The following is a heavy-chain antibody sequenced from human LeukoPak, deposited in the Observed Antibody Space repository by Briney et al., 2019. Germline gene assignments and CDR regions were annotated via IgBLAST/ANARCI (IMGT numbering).Heavy chain of an antibody. CDR1: GFTFSIYS. CDR2: ISYDGSNK. CDR3: AKDPSGDIVVVPAGV. D-gene: IGHD2-2*01. Sequence: GGSLRLSCAASGFTFSIYSMNWVRQAPGKGLEWVAVISYDGSNKYYADSVKGRFTISRDNSKNTLYLQMNSLRAEDTAVYYCAKDPSGDIVVVPAGVWGQGTTVTVSS. V-gene: IGHV3-30*18. J-gene: IGHJ6*02.